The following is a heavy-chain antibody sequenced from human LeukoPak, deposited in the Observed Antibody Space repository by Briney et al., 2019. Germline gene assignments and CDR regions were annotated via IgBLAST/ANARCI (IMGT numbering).Heavy chain of an antibody. D-gene: IGHD3-9*01. J-gene: IGHJ6*03. V-gene: IGHV4-38-2*02. CDR2: FYHGGST. Sequence: SETLSLTCTVSGYSISTGHYWDWIRQPPGKGLEWIGTFYHGGSTYYNPSLKSRVTISVDTSKNQFSLNLTSVTAADTAVYYCARGRPNYDILTGYYRPYYYYMDVWGKGTTVTISS. CDR1: GYSISTGHY. CDR3: ARGRPNYDILTGYYRPYYYYMDV.